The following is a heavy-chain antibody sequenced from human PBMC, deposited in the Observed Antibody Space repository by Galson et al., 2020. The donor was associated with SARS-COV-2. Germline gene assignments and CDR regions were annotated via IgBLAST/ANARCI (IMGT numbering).Heavy chain of an antibody. V-gene: IGHV3-7*03. CDR2: INHDGRAK. CDR3: VTTLDAPAND. CDR1: GLSISTYW. Sequence: GESLKISCAVSGLSISTYWMAWVRQAPGKGLEWVGNINHDGRAKYYADSVKGRFTISRDNAKNSVYLQMSSLRAEDTALFYCVTTLDAPANDWGQGTLVTVSS. J-gene: IGHJ4*02. D-gene: IGHD2-15*01.